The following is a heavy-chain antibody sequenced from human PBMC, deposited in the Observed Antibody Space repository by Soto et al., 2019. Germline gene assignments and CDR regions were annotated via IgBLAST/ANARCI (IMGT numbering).Heavy chain of an antibody. CDR3: ERSKGTILVLGWFDP. D-gene: IGHD2-8*01. V-gene: IGHV4-31*03. J-gene: IGHJ5*02. CDR1: GGSISSGGYY. Sequence: PSETLSLTCTVSGGSISSGGYYWSWIRQHPGKGLEWIGYIYYSGSTYYNPSLKSRVTISVDTSKNQFSLKLSSVTAADTAVYYCERSKGTILVLGWFDPWGQGTLVTVSS. CDR2: IYYSGST.